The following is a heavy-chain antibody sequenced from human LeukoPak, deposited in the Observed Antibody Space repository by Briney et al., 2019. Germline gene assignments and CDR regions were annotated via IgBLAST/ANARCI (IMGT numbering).Heavy chain of an antibody. J-gene: IGHJ4*02. CDR1: GFTVSSNY. CDR2: IYTGGGT. V-gene: IGHV3-53*01. Sequence: GGSLRLSCAASGFTVSSNYMSWVRQAPGKGLEWVSVIYTGGGTYYTDSVKGRFIISRDNSKNTLFLQMNSVRVDDTAVYYCARGPHISAGGAPFDYWGQGTLVTVSS. CDR3: ARGPHISAGGAPFDY. D-gene: IGHD6-13*01.